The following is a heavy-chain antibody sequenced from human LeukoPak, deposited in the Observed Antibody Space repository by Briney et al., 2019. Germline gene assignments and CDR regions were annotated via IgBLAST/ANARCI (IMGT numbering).Heavy chain of an antibody. Sequence: GSLRLSCAASGFTSSSYEMNWVSQAPGKGLEWFSYISISGSTIYYADSVKGRFTISRDNAKNSLYLQMNSLRAEDTAVYYCARDCPWYSSSPEYFQHWGQGTLVTVSS. J-gene: IGHJ1*01. CDR1: GFTSSSYE. V-gene: IGHV3-48*03. CDR2: ISISGSTI. D-gene: IGHD6-13*01. CDR3: ARDCPWYSSSPEYFQH.